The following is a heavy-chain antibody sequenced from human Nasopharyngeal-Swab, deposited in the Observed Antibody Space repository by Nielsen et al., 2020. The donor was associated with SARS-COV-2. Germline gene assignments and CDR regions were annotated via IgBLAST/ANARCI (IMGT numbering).Heavy chain of an antibody. CDR2: INAGNGNT. V-gene: IGHV1-3*01. J-gene: IGHJ5*02. CDR1: GYTFTSYA. D-gene: IGHD2-8*01. Sequence: ASVKVSCKASGYTFTSYAMHWVRQAPGQRLEWMGWINAGNGNTKYSQKFQGRVTITRDTSASTAYMELSSLRSEETAVYYCARGYWGNGVCSGPWGQGTLVTVSS. CDR3: ARGYWGNGVCSGP.